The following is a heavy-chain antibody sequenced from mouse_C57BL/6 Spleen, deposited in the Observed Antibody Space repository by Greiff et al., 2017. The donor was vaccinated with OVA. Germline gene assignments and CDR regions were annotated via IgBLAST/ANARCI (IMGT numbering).Heavy chain of an antibody. Sequence: QVQLQQSGAELVKPGASVKMSCKASGYTFTSYWITWVKQRPGQGLEWIGDIYPGSGSTNYNEKFKGKATLTVDTSSSTAYMQLSSLTSEDSAVYFCARYGYDAWFAYWGQGTLVTVSA. CDR1: GYTFTSYW. V-gene: IGHV1-55*01. D-gene: IGHD2-2*01. CDR2: IYPGSGST. J-gene: IGHJ3*01. CDR3: ARYGYDAWFAY.